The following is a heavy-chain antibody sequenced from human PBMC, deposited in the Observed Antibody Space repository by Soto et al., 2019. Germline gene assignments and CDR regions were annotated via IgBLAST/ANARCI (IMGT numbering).Heavy chain of an antibody. CDR2: IIPSFGTA. J-gene: IGHJ6*02. CDR3: ARGRIVVVVAATHYYYYYGMDV. Sequence: GASVKVSCKASGGTLSSYAISWVRQAPGQGLEWMGGIIPSFGTANYAQKFQGRVTITADESTSTAYMELSSLRSEDTAVYYCARGRIVVVVAATHYYYYYGMDVWGQGTTVTVSS. D-gene: IGHD2-15*01. CDR1: GGTLSSYA. V-gene: IGHV1-69*13.